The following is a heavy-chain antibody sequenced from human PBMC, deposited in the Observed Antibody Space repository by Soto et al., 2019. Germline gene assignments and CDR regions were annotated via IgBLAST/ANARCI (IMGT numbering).Heavy chain of an antibody. J-gene: IGHJ6*02. V-gene: IGHV4-4*07. CDR2: IYTSGST. CDR3: ARENPEYCSRCATHYYYYYGMDV. D-gene: IGHD2-2*01. Sequence: QVQLQESGPGLVKPSETLSLTCTVSGGSISSYYWSWIRQPAGKGLEWIGRIYTSGSTNYNPSLKSRVTMSGDTSKNQYSQKLSSVAAADTAVYYRARENPEYCSRCATHYYYYYGMDVWGQGTTVTVSS. CDR1: GGSISSYY.